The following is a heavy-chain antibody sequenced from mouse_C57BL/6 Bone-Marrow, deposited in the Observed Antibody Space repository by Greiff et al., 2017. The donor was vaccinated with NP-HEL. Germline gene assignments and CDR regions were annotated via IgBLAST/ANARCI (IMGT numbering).Heavy chain of an antibody. CDR3: ARCGITTVDPNCDY. V-gene: IGHV1-50*01. CDR2: IDPSDRYT. J-gene: IGHJ2*01. Sequence: QVQLQQPGAELVKPGASVKLSCKASGYTFTSYWMQWVKQRPGQGLEWIGEIDPSDRYTNYNQKFKGKATLTVDTSSSTAYMQLSSLTSEDSAVYYCARCGITTVDPNCDYWGQGTTLTVSS. CDR1: GYTFTSYW. D-gene: IGHD1-1*01.